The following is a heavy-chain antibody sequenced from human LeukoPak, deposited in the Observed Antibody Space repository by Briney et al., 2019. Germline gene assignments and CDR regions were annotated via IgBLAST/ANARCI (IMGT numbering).Heavy chain of an antibody. J-gene: IGHJ6*02. D-gene: IGHD2-8*02. V-gene: IGHV4-34*01. Sequence: SETLSLTCAVYGGSFSSYYWSWIRQPPGKGLEWIGEINHSGSTNYNPSLKSRVTISVDTSKNQFSLKLSSVTAADTAVYYCARGSGVRNYYYYGMDVWGQGTTVTVSS. CDR1: GGSFSSYY. CDR2: INHSGST. CDR3: ARGSGVRNYYYYGMDV.